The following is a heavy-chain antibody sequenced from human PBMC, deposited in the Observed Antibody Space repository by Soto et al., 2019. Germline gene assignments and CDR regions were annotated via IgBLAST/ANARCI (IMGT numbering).Heavy chain of an antibody. D-gene: IGHD3-22*01. V-gene: IGHV3-23*01. CDR1: GFTFSSYA. CDR2: ISGSGAST. J-gene: IGHJ5*02. CDR3: AKVLEESEYYFDSSGYTNWFDP. Sequence: GGSLRLSCAASGFTFSSYAMSWVRQAPGKGLEWVSAISGSGASTYYADSGRGRFTISRDNAKNTLYLKMNSLRAEDTAVYYCAKVLEESEYYFDSSGYTNWFDPWGQGTLVTVSS.